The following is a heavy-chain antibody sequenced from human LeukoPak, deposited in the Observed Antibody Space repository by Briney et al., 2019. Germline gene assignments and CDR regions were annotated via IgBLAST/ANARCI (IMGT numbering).Heavy chain of an antibody. D-gene: IGHD3-10*01. CDR3: ARSPPHYYGSGSYYFDY. Sequence: PSETLSLTCTVSGGSISSSSYYWGWIRQPPGKGLEWIGSIYYSGSTYYNPSLKSRVTISVDTSKNQFSLKLSSVTAADTAVYYCARSPPHYYGSGSYYFDYWGQGTLVTVSS. CDR2: IYYSGST. V-gene: IGHV4-39*07. J-gene: IGHJ4*02. CDR1: GGSISSSSYY.